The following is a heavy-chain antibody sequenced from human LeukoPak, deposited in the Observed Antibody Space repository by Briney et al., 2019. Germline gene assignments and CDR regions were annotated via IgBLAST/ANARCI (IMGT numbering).Heavy chain of an antibody. V-gene: IGHV3-7*01. CDR1: GFNFSSHW. CDR2: IKKDGGEI. D-gene: IGHD6-13*01. Sequence: GGSLRLSCAASGFNFSSHWMSWVRQAPGKVLEWVGNIKKDGGEIFYAKSVKGRFTISRDNAKNAVYLQMSSLRGEDTALYYCARDRRAASAPDYWGQGTLVTVSS. CDR3: ARDRRAASAPDY. J-gene: IGHJ4*02.